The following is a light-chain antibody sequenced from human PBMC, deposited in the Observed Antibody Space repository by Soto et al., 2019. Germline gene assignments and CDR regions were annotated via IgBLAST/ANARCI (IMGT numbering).Light chain of an antibody. CDR1: QRVSSN. CDR3: QQYNNWGT. J-gene: IGKJ1*01. Sequence: EIVITQSPATLSVSPGERATLSCRASQRVSSNLAWYQQKPGQAPRLLIYGASTRATGIPARFSGSGSGTEFTLTISSLQSEDFAVYYCQQYNNWGTFGQGTKVEIK. CDR2: GAS. V-gene: IGKV3-15*01.